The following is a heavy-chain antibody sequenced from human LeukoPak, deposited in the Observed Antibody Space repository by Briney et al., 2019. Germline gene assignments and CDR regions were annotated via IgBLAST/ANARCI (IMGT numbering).Heavy chain of an antibody. CDR1: GFTLSTYD. CDR3: ARRSGIAVAGAFDY. J-gene: IGHJ4*02. V-gene: IGHV3-48*03. CDR2: ISGDRNTI. Sequence: GGSLRLSCAASGFTLSTYDMNWVRQAPGKGLEWVSYISGDRNTIYYANSVKGRFTISRDNAKNSLYLQMNSLRAEDTAVYYCARRSGIAVAGAFDYWGQGTLVTVSS. D-gene: IGHD6-19*01.